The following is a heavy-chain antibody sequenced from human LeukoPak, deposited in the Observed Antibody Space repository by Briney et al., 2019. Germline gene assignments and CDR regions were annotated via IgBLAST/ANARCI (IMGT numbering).Heavy chain of an antibody. CDR3: ARLEGDCSSTSCYPHYYMDV. V-gene: IGHV4-4*09. CDR2: IYTSGST. J-gene: IGHJ6*03. CDR1: GGSIGSYY. Sequence: SETLSLTCTVSGGSIGSYYWSWIRQPPGEGLEWIGYIYTSGSTNYNPSLKSRVTISVDTSKNQFSLKLSSVTAADTAVYYCARLEGDCSSTSCYPHYYMDVWGKGTTVTVSS. D-gene: IGHD2-2*01.